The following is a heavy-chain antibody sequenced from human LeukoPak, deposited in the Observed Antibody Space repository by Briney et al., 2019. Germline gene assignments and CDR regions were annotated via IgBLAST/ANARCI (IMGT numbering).Heavy chain of an antibody. CDR2: ISGGGGST. J-gene: IGHJ4*02. CDR3: AKALGYSGSYPFDY. D-gene: IGHD1-26*01. Sequence: AGGSLRLSCAASGFTFSSYWMSWVRQAPGKGLEWVSAISGGGGSTYYADSVKGRFTISRDNSKDTLYLQMNSLRAEDTAVYYCAKALGYSGSYPFDYWGQGTLVTVSS. V-gene: IGHV3-23*01. CDR1: GFTFSSYW.